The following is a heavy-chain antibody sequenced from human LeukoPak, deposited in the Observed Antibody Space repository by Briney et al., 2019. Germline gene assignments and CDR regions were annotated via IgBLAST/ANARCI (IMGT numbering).Heavy chain of an antibody. J-gene: IGHJ4*02. CDR3: ARLVGHEPPRLYYYDSSGYKWRRDY. V-gene: IGHV4-59*08. D-gene: IGHD3-22*01. Sequence: PSETLSLTCTVSGDSISYYYWSWIRQPPGKGLEWIGYIYYSGNTNYNPSLKSRVTISVNTSNNQFSLKLSSVTAADTAVYYCARLVGHEPPRLYYYDSSGYKWRRDYWGQGTLVTVSS. CDR2: IYYSGNT. CDR1: GDSISYYY.